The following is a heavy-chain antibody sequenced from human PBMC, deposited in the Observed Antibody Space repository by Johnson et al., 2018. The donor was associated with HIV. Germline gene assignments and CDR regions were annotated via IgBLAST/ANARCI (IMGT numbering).Heavy chain of an antibody. D-gene: IGHD6-6*01. V-gene: IGHV3-30*04. Sequence: QLVESGGGVVQPGRSLRLSCAASEFTFSSYAMHWVRQAPGKGLEWVAVISYDGSNKYYADSVKGRFTISRDNSKNTLNLQMNSLRAEDTAVYYCAKDPNRWEQLAYAFDIWGQGTMVTVSS. CDR2: ISYDGSNK. J-gene: IGHJ3*02. CDR1: EFTFSSYA. CDR3: AKDPNRWEQLAYAFDI.